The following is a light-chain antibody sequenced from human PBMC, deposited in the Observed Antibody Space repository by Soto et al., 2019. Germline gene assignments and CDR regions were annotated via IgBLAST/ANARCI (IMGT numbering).Light chain of an antibody. CDR1: SNDVGSYNL. V-gene: IGLV2-23*01. Sequence: QSVLTQPASVSGSPGRSITISCTGTSNDVGSYNLVSWYQQYPDKAPKLIIYEGTKRPSGVSNRFSGSKSGNTASLTISGLQAEDEAHYHCCSYAGGGLSLWVFGGGTQLTVL. CDR3: CSYAGGGLSLWV. CDR2: EGT. J-gene: IGLJ3*02.